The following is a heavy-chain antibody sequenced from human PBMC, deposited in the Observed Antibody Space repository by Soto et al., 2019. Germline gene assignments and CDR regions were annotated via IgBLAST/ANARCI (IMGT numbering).Heavy chain of an antibody. V-gene: IGHV1-69*08. CDR3: ARDYESVNWFDL. J-gene: IGHJ5*02. CDR2: IIPILGIA. CDR1: GGTFISYT. D-gene: IGHD3-3*01. Sequence: QVQLVQSGAEVKKPGSSVKVSCKVSGGTFISYTISWVRQAPGQGLEWIGRIIPILGIANYAQKFEGRVTNTADKSPSTAYMEPNILRSEHTAVYSCARDYESVNWFDLWGQGTMLTVSS.